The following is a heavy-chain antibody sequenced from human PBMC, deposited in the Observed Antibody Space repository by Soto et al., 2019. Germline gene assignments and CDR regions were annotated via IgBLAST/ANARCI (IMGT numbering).Heavy chain of an antibody. D-gene: IGHD3-10*01. CDR3: ATATGIYPKYYYYGMDV. J-gene: IGHJ6*02. CDR2: ISPYNGNT. V-gene: IGHV1-18*01. CDR1: GYTFTSYG. Sequence: GASVKVSCKASGYTFTSYGISWVRQAPGQGLEWMGWISPYNGNTNYAQKLQGRVTMTTDTSTSTAYMELSSLRSEDTAVYYCATATGIYPKYYYYGMDVWGQGTTVTVSS.